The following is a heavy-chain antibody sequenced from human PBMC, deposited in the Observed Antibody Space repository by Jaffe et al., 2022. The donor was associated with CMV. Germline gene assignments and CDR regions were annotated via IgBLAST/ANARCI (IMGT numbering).Heavy chain of an antibody. J-gene: IGHJ3*02. V-gene: IGHV3-33*08. CDR2: IWYDGSNK. Sequence: QVQLVESGGGVVQPGRSLRLSCAASGFTFSSYGMHWVRQAPGKGLEWVAVIWYDGSNKYYADSVKGRFTISRDNSKNTLYLQMNSLRAEDTAVYYCARDRGIAVAGTYYSDAFDIWGQGTMVTVSS. CDR3: ARDRGIAVAGTYYSDAFDI. CDR1: GFTFSSYG. D-gene: IGHD6-19*01.